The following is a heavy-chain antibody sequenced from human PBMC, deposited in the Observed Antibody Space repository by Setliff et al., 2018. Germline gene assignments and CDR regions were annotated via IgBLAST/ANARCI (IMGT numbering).Heavy chain of an antibody. D-gene: IGHD3-22*01. CDR1: GGTFSSYA. CDR2: IIPILGIA. CDR3: AREREWVFHYDSSGPFDY. V-gene: IGHV1-69*10. Sequence: GASVKVSCKASGGTFSSYAISWVRQAPGQGLEWMGGIIPILGIANYAQKFQGWVTMTRDTSISTAYMELSRLRSDDTAVYYCAREREWVFHYDSSGPFDYWGQGTLVTVSS. J-gene: IGHJ4*02.